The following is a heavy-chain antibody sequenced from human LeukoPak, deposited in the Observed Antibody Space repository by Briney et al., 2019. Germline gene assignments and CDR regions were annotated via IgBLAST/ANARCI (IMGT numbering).Heavy chain of an antibody. CDR1: GYSISSGYY. D-gene: IGHD3-22*01. CDR3: ARVPARAYYDTSGYPQAALDY. CDR2: INHSGST. J-gene: IGHJ4*02. V-gene: IGHV4-38-2*02. Sequence: SETLSLTCTVSGYSISSGYYWGWIRQPPGKGLEWIGSINHSGSTNYNPSLKSRVTISVDTSKNQFSLKLSSVTAADTAVYYCARVPARAYYDTSGYPQAALDYWGQGTLVTVSS.